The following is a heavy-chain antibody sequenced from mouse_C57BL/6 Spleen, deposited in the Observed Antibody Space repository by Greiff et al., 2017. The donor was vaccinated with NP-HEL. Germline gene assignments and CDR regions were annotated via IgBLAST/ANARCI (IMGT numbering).Heavy chain of an antibody. D-gene: IGHD2-4*01. V-gene: IGHV5-4*01. CDR3: ARDRDDYGTFAY. Sequence: EVKVVESGGGLVKPGGSLKLSCAASGFTFSSYAMSWVRQTPEKRLEWVATISDGGSYTYYPDNVKGRFTISRDNAKNNLYLQMSHLKSEDTAMYYCARDRDDYGTFAYWGQGTLVTVSA. CDR1: GFTFSSYA. CDR2: ISDGGSYT. J-gene: IGHJ3*01.